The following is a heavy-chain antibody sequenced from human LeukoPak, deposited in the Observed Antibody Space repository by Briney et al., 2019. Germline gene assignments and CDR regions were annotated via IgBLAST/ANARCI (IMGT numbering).Heavy chain of an antibody. Sequence: PGGSLRLSCAASGFTLSSYGMHWVRQAPGKGLEWVAVISYDGSNKYYADSVKGRFTISRDNSKNTLSLQMNSLRAEDTAVYYCARYDARYGMDVWGQGTTVTVSS. V-gene: IGHV3-30*03. CDR1: GFTLSSYG. D-gene: IGHD1-1*01. CDR2: ISYDGSNK. J-gene: IGHJ6*02. CDR3: ARYDARYGMDV.